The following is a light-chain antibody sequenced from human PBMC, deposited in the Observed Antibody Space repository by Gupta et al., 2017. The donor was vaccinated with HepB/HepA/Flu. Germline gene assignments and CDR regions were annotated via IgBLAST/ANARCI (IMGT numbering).Light chain of an antibody. V-gene: IGKV2-24*01. CDR1: QNLVHADGNTY. J-gene: IGKJ1*01. CDR3: RQGTQFPRT. CDR2: RIS. Sequence: DIVMPPTPLSSLVTLGQTASISCRSSQNLVHADGNTYLNWLHQRPGHPPRLLIYRISNRFSGVPDRFSGSGAGTDFTLKISRVEAEDVGVYYCRQGTQFPRTFGQGTKVEIK.